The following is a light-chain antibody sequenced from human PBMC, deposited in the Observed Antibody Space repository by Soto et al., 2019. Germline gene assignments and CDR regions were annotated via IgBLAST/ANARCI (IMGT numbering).Light chain of an antibody. CDR3: QQFNSYPQA. J-gene: IGKJ2*01. CDR2: DAS. Sequence: AIQFTQSPSSLSASVGDRVTITCRASQGISSALAWYQQKPGKPPKLRIYDASSLESGVPSRFSGSGSGTDFALTISSLQPEDFATYSCQQFNSYPQAFGQGTKLEIK. CDR1: QGISSA. V-gene: IGKV1-13*02.